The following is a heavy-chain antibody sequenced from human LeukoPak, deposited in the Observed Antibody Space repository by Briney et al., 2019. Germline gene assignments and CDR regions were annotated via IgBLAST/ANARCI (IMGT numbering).Heavy chain of an antibody. J-gene: IGHJ4*02. CDR3: ARGHRSGGSFPPALDY. CDR2: IIPIFGTA. V-gene: IGHV1-69*13. CDR1: GGTFSSYA. Sequence: SVKLSRKASGGTFSSYAISWVRQAPGQGLEWMGGIIPIFGTANYAQKFQGRVAITADESTSTAYMELSSLRSEDTAVYYCARGHRSGGSFPPALDYWGQGTLVSVSS. D-gene: IGHD2-15*01.